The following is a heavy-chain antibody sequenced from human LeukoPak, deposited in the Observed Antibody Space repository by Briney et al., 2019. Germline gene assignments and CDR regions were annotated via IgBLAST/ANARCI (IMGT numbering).Heavy chain of an antibody. CDR3: ARLGVVVAADY. D-gene: IGHD2-15*01. V-gene: IGHV3-7*03. Sequence: GGSLRLSCAASGFTFSSSWMSWVRQAPGKGLEWVANIRQDGNEKYYVDSVKGRFTISRDNAKNSPYLQMNSLRGDDTALYYCARLGVVVAADYWGQGTLVTVSS. J-gene: IGHJ4*02. CDR1: GFTFSSSW. CDR2: IRQDGNEK.